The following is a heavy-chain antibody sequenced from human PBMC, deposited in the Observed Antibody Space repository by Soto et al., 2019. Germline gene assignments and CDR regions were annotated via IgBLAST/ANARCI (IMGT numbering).Heavy chain of an antibody. D-gene: IGHD5-12*01. CDR3: AKSPGGLDGYNSDYYGMDV. Sequence: EVHLLESGGDLVQPGGSLRLSCTASGLTFSTYAMSWVRQAPGKGLEWGSAIGGSGTGGRTYYADSVKGRFTISRDNSKNTVYLQMTSLRADDTAVYYCAKSPGGLDGYNSDYYGMDVWGQGTTVTVSS. V-gene: IGHV3-23*01. CDR1: GLTFSTYA. J-gene: IGHJ6*02. CDR2: IGGSGTGGRT.